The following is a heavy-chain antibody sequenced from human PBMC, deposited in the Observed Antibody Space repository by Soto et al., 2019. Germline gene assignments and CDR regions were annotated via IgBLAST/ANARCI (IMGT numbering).Heavy chain of an antibody. CDR1: SGSISSSNW. V-gene: IGHV4-4*02. CDR2: IYHSGST. J-gene: IGHJ2*01. D-gene: IGHD4-17*01. CDR3: ARAYGDQYWYSDL. Sequence: SETLSLTCAVSSGSISSSNWWSWVRQPPGKGLEWIGEIYHSGSTNYNPSLKSRVTISVDKSKNQFSLKLSSVTAADTAVYYCARAYGDQYWYSDLWGRGTLVTVSS.